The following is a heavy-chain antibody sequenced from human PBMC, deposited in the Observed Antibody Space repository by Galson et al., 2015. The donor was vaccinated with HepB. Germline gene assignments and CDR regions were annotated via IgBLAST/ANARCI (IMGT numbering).Heavy chain of an antibody. V-gene: IGHV3-11*06. D-gene: IGHD6-13*01. J-gene: IGHJ6*02. CDR3: ARDAIAAAGTSLGEDYGMDV. Sequence: SLRLSCAASGFTFSDYYMSWIRQAPGKGLEWVSYISSSSSYTNYADSVKGRFTISRDNAKNSLYLQMNSLRAEDTAVYYCARDAIAAAGTSLGEDYGMDVWGQGTTVTVSS. CDR1: GFTFSDYY. CDR2: ISSSSSYT.